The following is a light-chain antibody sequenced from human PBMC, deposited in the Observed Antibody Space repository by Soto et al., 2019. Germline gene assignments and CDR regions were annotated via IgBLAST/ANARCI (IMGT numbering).Light chain of an antibody. CDR3: QQYENSPIT. CDR2: GAS. V-gene: IGKV3-20*01. J-gene: IGKJ5*01. CDR1: QIITSSF. Sequence: EIVLTQSPGILYLSPGERASLSCGASQIITSSFLAWYQQKPGQAPRLLIYGASSRATGIPDRFSGTGSETDFTLTINRLEPEDFAVYYCQQYENSPITFGQGTRLEIK.